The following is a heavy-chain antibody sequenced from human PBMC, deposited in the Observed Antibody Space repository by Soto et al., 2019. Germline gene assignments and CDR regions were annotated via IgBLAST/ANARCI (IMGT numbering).Heavy chain of an antibody. D-gene: IGHD4-17*01. CDR2: ISSSSSTI. Sequence: GESLKISCAASGFTFSSYSMNWVRQAPGKGLEWVSYISSSSSTIYYADSVKGRFTISRDNAKNSLYLQMNSLRAEDTAVYYCARDTVTTYYYYMDVWGKGTTVTVSS. J-gene: IGHJ6*03. CDR1: GFTFSSYS. CDR3: ARDTVTTYYYYMDV. V-gene: IGHV3-48*01.